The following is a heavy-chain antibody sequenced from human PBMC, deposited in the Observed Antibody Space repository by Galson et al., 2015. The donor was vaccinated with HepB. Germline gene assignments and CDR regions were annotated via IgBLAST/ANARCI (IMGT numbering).Heavy chain of an antibody. CDR2: ISYDGSNK. V-gene: IGHV3-30*18. CDR1: GFTFSSYG. CDR3: AKDAIFGVVIDDYYYMDV. Sequence: SLRLSCAASGFTFSSYGMHWVRQAPGKWLEWVTVISYDGSNKYYADSVKGRFTLSRDNSKNTLYLQMNSLTAEDTAVYYCAKDAIFGVVIDDYYYMDVWGKGTTVTVSS. D-gene: IGHD3-3*01. J-gene: IGHJ6*03.